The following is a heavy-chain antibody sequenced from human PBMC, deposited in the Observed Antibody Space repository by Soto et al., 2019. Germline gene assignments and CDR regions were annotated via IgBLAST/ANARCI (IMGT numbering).Heavy chain of an antibody. Sequence: GGSMRLSCAASRFTVRSYGMHWVRQAPGKGLEWVAVIWYDGSNKYYVDSVKGRFTISRDNSRNTLYLQMNSLRAEDTAAYYCARATYFYDSSGYSGYGLDVWGQGTTVTVSS. V-gene: IGHV3-33*01. D-gene: IGHD3-22*01. J-gene: IGHJ6*02. CDR2: IWYDGSNK. CDR1: RFTVRSYG. CDR3: ARATYFYDSSGYSGYGLDV.